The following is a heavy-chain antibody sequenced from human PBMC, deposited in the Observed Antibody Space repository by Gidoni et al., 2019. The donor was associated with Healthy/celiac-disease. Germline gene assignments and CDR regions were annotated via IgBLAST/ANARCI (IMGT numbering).Heavy chain of an antibody. CDR3: ARAPEDYYDSSGYFFDY. CDR2: TYDRSKWYN. D-gene: IGHD3-22*01. Sequence: QVQLQQSGPGLVKPSQTLSLTCAISGDSVSSNSDAWNWIRQSPSRGLEWLGRTYDRSKWYNDYAVSVKSRITINPDTSKNQFSLQLNSVTPEDTAVYYCARAPEDYYDSSGYFFDYWGQGTLVTVSS. V-gene: IGHV6-1*01. J-gene: IGHJ4*02. CDR1: GDSVSSNSDA.